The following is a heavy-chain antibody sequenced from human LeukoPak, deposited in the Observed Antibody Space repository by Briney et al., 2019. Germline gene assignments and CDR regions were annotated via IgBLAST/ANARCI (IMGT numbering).Heavy chain of an antibody. J-gene: IGHJ3*02. V-gene: IGHV3-11*04. D-gene: IGHD3-9*01. CDR2: ISSSGNTI. Sequence: GGSLRLSCAASRFTFSDYYMIWIRQAPGKGLEWVSYISSSGNTIYYADSVKGRFTISRDNAKNSLYLQMNSLRAEDTAVYYCARDTNYDILAGYAFDIWGQGTMVTVSS. CDR1: RFTFSDYY. CDR3: ARDTNYDILAGYAFDI.